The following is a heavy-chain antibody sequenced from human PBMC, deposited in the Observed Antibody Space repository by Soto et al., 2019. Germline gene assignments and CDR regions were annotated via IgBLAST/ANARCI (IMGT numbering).Heavy chain of an antibody. J-gene: IGHJ4*02. CDR1: GGSFSGYY. Sequence: SETLSLTCAVYGGSFSGYYWSWIRQPPGKGLEWIGEINHSGSTNYNPSLKSRVTISVDTSKNQFSLKLSSVTAADTAVYYCARKNDRILTGYMYFDYWGQGTLVTVSS. CDR2: INHSGST. V-gene: IGHV4-34*01. CDR3: ARKNDRILTGYMYFDY. D-gene: IGHD3-9*01.